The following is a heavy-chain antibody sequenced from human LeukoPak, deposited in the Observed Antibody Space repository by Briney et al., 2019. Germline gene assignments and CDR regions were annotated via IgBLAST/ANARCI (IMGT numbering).Heavy chain of an antibody. Sequence: ASVKVSCKASGGTFSSYAISWVRQAPGQGLEWMGRIIPILGIANYAQKFQGRVTITADKSTSTAYMELSSLRSEDTAVYYCARVSPNYYGSGRLWNYWGQGTLVTVSS. V-gene: IGHV1-69*04. CDR1: GGTFSSYA. D-gene: IGHD3-10*01. J-gene: IGHJ4*02. CDR2: IIPILGIA. CDR3: ARVSPNYYGSGRLWNY.